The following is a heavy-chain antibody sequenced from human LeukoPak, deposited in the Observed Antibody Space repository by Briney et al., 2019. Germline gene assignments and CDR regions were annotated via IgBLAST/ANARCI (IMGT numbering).Heavy chain of an antibody. CDR2: IRYDGSNK. V-gene: IGHV3-30*02. CDR1: GFTFSTYG. Sequence: PGGSLRLSCAASGFTFSTYGMHWVRQAPGKGLEWVAFIRYDGSNKYYADSVKGRFTISRDNSQNTPYLQMNSLRIEDTAVYYCAKIGVKQLLDWFDPWGQGTLVTVSS. J-gene: IGHJ5*02. CDR3: AKIGVKQLLDWFDP. D-gene: IGHD6-19*01.